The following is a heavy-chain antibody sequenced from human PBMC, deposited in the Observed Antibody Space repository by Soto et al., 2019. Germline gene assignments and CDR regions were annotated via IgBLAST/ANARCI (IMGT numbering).Heavy chain of an antibody. Sequence: QVQLQESGPGLVNASETLSLNCTVSGAPLSVYTWNWIRQSPGKGLEWIGYTYASGSTSYNPSLKSRVTISVDTSRNQFSLKLKSVTAADTAVYYCARGQTIRAFEYWGQGALVSVSS. V-gene: IGHV4-4*08. J-gene: IGHJ4*02. CDR1: GAPLSVYT. D-gene: IGHD4-17*01. CDR2: TYASGST. CDR3: ARGQTIRAFEY.